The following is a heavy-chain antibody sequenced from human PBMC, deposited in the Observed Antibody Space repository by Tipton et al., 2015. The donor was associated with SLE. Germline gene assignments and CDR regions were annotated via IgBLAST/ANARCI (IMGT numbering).Heavy chain of an antibody. Sequence: TLSLTCSVSGASLSIGSYYWSWIRQPAGKGLEWIGRISKSGRTDYSPSLKSRLTFSIDMSKNQFSLKLSSVTAADTAMYCCARERGDYYYMDVWGKGTTVTVSS. CDR2: ISKSGRT. J-gene: IGHJ6*03. CDR3: ARERGDYYYMDV. CDR1: GASLSIGSYY. V-gene: IGHV4-61*02.